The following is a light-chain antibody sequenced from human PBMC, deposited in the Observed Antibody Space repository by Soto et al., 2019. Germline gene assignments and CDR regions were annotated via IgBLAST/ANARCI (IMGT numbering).Light chain of an antibody. Sequence: GLTQPSSLSVSPGQSIAISFTGTSSDVGSYNLVSCYQQHPGKAPKLMIYEGSKRPSGVSNRFSGSKSGNTASLTISGLQAEDEADYYCCSYAGSSTSYVFGTGTKVTVL. J-gene: IGLJ1*01. CDR1: SSDVGSYNL. CDR2: EGS. CDR3: CSYAGSSTSYV. V-gene: IGLV2-23*01.